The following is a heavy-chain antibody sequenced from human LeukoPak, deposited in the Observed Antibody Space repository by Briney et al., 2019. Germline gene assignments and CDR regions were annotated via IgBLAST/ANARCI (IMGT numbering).Heavy chain of an antibody. V-gene: IGHV3-7*01. CDR3: AREISYYSSSTDAFDI. CDR1: GFTFSNYY. D-gene: IGHD2-2*01. Sequence: GGSLRLSCAASGFTFSNYYISWVRQAPGKGLEWVANIKQDGSEKYYVDSVKGRFTISRDNAQSSLYLQMNSLRAEDTAVYYCAREISYYSSSTDAFDIWGQGTMVTVSS. CDR2: IKQDGSEK. J-gene: IGHJ3*02.